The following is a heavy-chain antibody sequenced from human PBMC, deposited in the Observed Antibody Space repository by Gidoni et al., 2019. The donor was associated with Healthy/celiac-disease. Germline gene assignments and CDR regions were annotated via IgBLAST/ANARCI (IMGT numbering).Heavy chain of an antibody. V-gene: IGHV3-23*01. J-gene: IGHJ4*02. Sequence: EVQLLESGGGLVQPGGSLRLSYAASGFTFSSYAMSWVRQAPGTGLEWVSAISGSGCSTYYADSVKGRFTISRDNSQNTLYLQMNSLRAEDTAVYYCAAHMTTLTHFDYWGQGTLVTVSS. CDR2: ISGSGCST. CDR3: AAHMTTLTHFDY. D-gene: IGHD4-17*01. CDR1: GFTFSSYA.